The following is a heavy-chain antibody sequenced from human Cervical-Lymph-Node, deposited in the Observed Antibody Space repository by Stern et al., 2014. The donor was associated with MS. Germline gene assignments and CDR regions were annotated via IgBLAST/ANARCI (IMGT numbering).Heavy chain of an antibody. CDR2: INTATGDP. Sequence: QMQLVQSGSELKKPGASVKVSCKASGYTFNRYALNWVRQAPGEGLEWMGWINTATGDPTYAQGFAGHFVFSLDTSARTAYLQISSLEAEDTAVYYCARDHTILGIYAMDVWGQGTAVAVSS. V-gene: IGHV7-4-1*02. CDR3: ARDHTILGIYAMDV. CDR1: GYTFNRYA. J-gene: IGHJ6*02. D-gene: IGHD1-26*01.